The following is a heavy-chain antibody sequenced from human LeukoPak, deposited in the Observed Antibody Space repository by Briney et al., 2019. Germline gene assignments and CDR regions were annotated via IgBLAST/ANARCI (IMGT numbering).Heavy chain of an antibody. Sequence: PGGSLRLSCAASGFIFSNYWMSWVRQAPGKGLEWVANVKQDGTEINYMDSVKGRFTIPRDNAKNSLHLQMNSLRSEDTAVYYCARDKYANSWSGSNFDYWGQGTLVLVSS. V-gene: IGHV3-7*01. CDR2: VKQDGTEI. J-gene: IGHJ4*02. CDR1: GFIFSNYW. CDR3: ARDKYANSWSGSNFDY. D-gene: IGHD2-2*01.